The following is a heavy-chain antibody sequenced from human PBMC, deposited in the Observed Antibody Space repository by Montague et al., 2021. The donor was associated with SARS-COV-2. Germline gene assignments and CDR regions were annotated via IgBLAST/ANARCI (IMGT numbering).Heavy chain of an antibody. J-gene: IGHJ2*01. V-gene: IGHV3-9*01. CDR1: GFKFYDSA. D-gene: IGHD3-16*01. CDR3: AKDHYASGKMGFFDL. Sequence: SLRLSCAASGFKFYDSAMYWVRQAPGMGLAWVSGIHWNSGSVDYADSVKGRFTISRDNTKNSLFLQMNSLRTEDTALYYCAKDHYASGKMGFFDLWGRGTLATVSA. CDR2: IHWNSGSV.